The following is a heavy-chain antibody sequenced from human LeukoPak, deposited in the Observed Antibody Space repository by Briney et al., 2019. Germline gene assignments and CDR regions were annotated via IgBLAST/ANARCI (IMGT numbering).Heavy chain of an antibody. Sequence: SETLSLTCTASTDSISSSSHHWGWIRQSPGKGLEWIGSIYYGRTTYYNPSLNSRVAISVVTSKNQFSLQLNSVTAADTAVYYCVRHDGRGGATMGALDSWGQGSLVTVSS. V-gene: IGHV4-39*01. J-gene: IGHJ4*02. CDR3: VRHDGRGGATMGALDS. D-gene: IGHD5-12*01. CDR2: IYYGRTT. CDR1: TDSISSSSHH.